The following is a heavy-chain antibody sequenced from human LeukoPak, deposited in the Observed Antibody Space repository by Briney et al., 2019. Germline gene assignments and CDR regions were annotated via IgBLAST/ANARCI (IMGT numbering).Heavy chain of an antibody. CDR1: DGSINSYY. Sequence: SETLSLTCSVSDGSINSYYWNWIRRPPGKGLEWIGYIYYNGNTNYSPSLKSRVTMSVDTSKNLFSLKVSSVTAADTAVYYCARGRSNYYGMDAWGQGTTVTVSS. D-gene: IGHD1-26*01. V-gene: IGHV4-59*01. CDR2: IYYNGNT. J-gene: IGHJ6*02. CDR3: ARGRSNYYGMDA.